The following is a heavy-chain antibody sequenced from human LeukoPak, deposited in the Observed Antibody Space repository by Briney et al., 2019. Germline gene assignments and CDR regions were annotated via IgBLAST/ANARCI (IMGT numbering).Heavy chain of an antibody. Sequence: PGGSLRLSCAASGFGFSNYWMSWVRQAPGKGLEWVANMNEDGIEKNYVDSVKGRFTLSRANAQDSLYLQMNSLRAEDTAVYYCARDRGYSNFDYWGQGTLLTVSS. V-gene: IGHV3-7*01. D-gene: IGHD4-11*01. CDR3: ARDRGYSNFDY. J-gene: IGHJ4*02. CDR1: GFGFSNYW. CDR2: MNEDGIEK.